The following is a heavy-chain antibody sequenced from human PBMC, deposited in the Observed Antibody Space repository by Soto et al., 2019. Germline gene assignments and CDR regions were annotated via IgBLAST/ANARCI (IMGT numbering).Heavy chain of an antibody. CDR3: ARDRWGWEKGGYPHSNGMIV. D-gene: IGHD5-12*01. CDR2: IYGGGDT. J-gene: IGHJ6*02. CDR1: GFTVSSNY. Sequence: EEQLVETGGNLVQPGGSLRLSCVVSGFTVSSNYMSWVRQAPGGGLEWVSSIYGGGDTFYADSVKGRFTISKDSSQNTLYLQMSSRKADDSAVYYCARDRWGWEKGGYPHSNGMIVWGQGTTVTVSS. V-gene: IGHV3-53*02.